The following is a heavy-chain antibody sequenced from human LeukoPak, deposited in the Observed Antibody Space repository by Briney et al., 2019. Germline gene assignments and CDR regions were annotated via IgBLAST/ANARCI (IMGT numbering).Heavy chain of an antibody. Sequence: GASVKVSCKASGYTFTSYGISWVRQAPGQGLECMGWISAYNGNTNYAQKLQGRVTMTTDTSRSTAYMELRSLRSDDTDVYYCARDGVNYDFWSGYPVCWGQGTLVTVSS. J-gene: IGHJ4*02. CDR3: ARDGVNYDFWSGYPVC. D-gene: IGHD3-3*01. V-gene: IGHV1-18*01. CDR2: ISAYNGNT. CDR1: GYTFTSYG.